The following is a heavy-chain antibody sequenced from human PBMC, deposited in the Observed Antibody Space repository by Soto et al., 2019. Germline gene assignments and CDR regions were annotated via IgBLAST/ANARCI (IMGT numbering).Heavy chain of an antibody. CDR1: GFTLSGSA. CDR3: TRSGGSYSFGY. Sequence: VQLVESGGGLVQPGESPKLSCAASGFTLSGSAVHWVRQASGKGLEWVGRIRSKTHNYATDYIASVKGRFTMSRDDSNNTAYLQMNGLKTDDTAVYYCTRSGGSYSFGYWGQGTLVTVSS. CDR2: IRSKTHNYAT. D-gene: IGHD1-26*01. V-gene: IGHV3-73*02. J-gene: IGHJ4*02.